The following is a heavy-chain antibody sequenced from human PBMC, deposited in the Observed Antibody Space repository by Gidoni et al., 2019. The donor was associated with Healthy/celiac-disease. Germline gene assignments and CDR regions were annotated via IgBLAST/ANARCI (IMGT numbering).Heavy chain of an antibody. Sequence: EVQLVESGGGLVQPGRSLRLSCAASGLTFDDYAMPWVRQAPGKGLEWVSGISWNSGSIGYADSVKGRFTISRDNAKNSLYLQMNSLRAEDTALYYCAKDMDYGDYLAYYYYGMDVWGQGTTVTVSS. D-gene: IGHD4-17*01. J-gene: IGHJ6*02. CDR3: AKDMDYGDYLAYYYYGMDV. CDR2: ISWNSGSI. CDR1: GLTFDDYA. V-gene: IGHV3-9*01.